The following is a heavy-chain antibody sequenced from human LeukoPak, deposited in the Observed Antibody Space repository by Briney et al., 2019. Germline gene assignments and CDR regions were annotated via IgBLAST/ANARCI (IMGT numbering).Heavy chain of an antibody. CDR1: GFTFSSYA. Sequence: GGSLRLSCAASGFTFSSYAMSWVPQAPGKGLEWVSAISNSGGSTYYADSVKGRFAISRDNSKNTLYLQMNSLRAEDTAVYYCAKGLDPLFDYWGQGSLVTVSS. CDR2: ISNSGGST. CDR3: AKGLDPLFDY. J-gene: IGHJ4*02. V-gene: IGHV3-23*01.